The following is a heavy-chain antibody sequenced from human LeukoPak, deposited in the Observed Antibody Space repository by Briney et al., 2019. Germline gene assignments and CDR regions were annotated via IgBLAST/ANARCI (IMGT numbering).Heavy chain of an antibody. CDR1: GGSISSYY. Sequence: SETLSLTCTVSGGSISSYYWSWIRQPPGKGLEWIGYIYYSGSTNYNPSLKSRVTISVDTSKNQFSLKLSSVTAADTAVYYCARGGQRVELRNWFDPWGQGTLVTVSS. V-gene: IGHV4-59*01. CDR2: IYYSGST. D-gene: IGHD6-25*01. J-gene: IGHJ5*02. CDR3: ARGGQRVELRNWFDP.